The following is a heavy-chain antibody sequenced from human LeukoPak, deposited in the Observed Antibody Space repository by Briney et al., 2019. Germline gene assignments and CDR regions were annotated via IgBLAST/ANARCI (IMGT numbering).Heavy chain of an antibody. Sequence: PSETLSLTCTVSGGSISSYYWNWIRQSAGKGLEWIGRIQTSPSRSANYNPSLKSRVTISVDTSKNQFSLKLTSVTAADTAVYYCATSNWLRDSNFDYWGQGTLVTVSS. CDR2: IQTSPSRSA. J-gene: IGHJ4*02. D-gene: IGHD4-11*01. CDR1: GGSISSYY. CDR3: ATSNWLRDSNFDY. V-gene: IGHV4-4*07.